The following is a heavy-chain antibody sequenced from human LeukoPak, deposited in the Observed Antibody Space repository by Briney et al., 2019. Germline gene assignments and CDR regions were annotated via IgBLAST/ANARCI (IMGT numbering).Heavy chain of an antibody. V-gene: IGHV3-21*01. J-gene: IGHJ6*04. CDR3: SKSTRAVMAMMDV. CDR1: GVTFSSYS. Sequence: GSLRLSCAASGVTFSSYSMNWVRQAPGKGLEWVSSISSRSTYIYYADSVKGRFTISRDNAKNSLYLQMNSLRVEDTAVYFCSKSTRAVMAMMDVWGKGTTVTVSS. CDR2: ISSRSTYI. D-gene: IGHD3-16*01.